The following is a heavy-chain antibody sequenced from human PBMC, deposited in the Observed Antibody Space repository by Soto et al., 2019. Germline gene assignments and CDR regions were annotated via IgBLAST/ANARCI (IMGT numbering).Heavy chain of an antibody. Sequence: QVQLVQSGAEVKKPGASVKVSCKASGYTFTSYGISWVRQAPGQGLEWMGWISAYNGNTNYAQKLQGRVTMTTDTATSTAYMELRSLRSDDTAVYYCARDLVIGYYDSSGYYYYWGQGTLVTVSS. CDR1: GYTFTSYG. V-gene: IGHV1-18*01. CDR2: ISAYNGNT. J-gene: IGHJ4*02. CDR3: ARDLVIGYYDSSGYYYY. D-gene: IGHD3-22*01.